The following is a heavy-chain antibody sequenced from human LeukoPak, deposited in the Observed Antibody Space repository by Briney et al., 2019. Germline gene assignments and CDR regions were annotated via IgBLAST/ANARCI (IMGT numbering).Heavy chain of an antibody. D-gene: IGHD6-19*01. J-gene: IGHJ4*02. CDR2: ITTSGGST. V-gene: IGHV3-23*01. CDR3: AKGRQWLPYFDY. Sequence: PGGSLRLSCTASGFTFSNYAVSCVRQAPGKGLEWVSTITTSGGSTYYPDSVKGRFTISRDNSKDTLCLQMNSLRAEDTAVYYCAKGRQWLPYFDYWGQGALVTVSS. CDR1: GFTFSNYA.